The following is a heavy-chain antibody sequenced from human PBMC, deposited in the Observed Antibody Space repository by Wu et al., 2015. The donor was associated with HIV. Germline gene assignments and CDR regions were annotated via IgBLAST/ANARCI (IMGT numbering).Heavy chain of an antibody. CDR1: GYTFTSYY. CDR2: INPSGGST. V-gene: IGHV1-46*01. Sequence: QVQLVQSGAEVKKPGASVKVSCKASGYTFTSYYMHWVRQAPGQGLEWMGIINPSGGSTSYAQKFQGRVTMTRDTSTSTVYMELSSLRSEDTAVYYCAKANRIVISGIDYYHQYGMDVWGQGTTVTVSS. D-gene: IGHD1-26*01. CDR3: AKANRIVISGIDYYHQYGMDV. J-gene: IGHJ6*02.